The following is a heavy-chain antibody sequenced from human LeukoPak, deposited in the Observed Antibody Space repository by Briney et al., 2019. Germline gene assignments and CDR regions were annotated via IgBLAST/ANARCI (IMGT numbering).Heavy chain of an antibody. V-gene: IGHV3-48*03. J-gene: IGHJ4*02. CDR1: GFTFSNYE. CDR2: ITTGGSTI. Sequence: GGSLRLSCAASGFTFSNYEMNWVRQAPGKGLEWVSYITTGGSTIYYADSVKGRFTISRDNAKNSLHLQMNSLRAEDTAVYYCARDGYSGYDHFDYWGQGTLVTVSS. CDR3: ARDGYSGYDHFDY. D-gene: IGHD5-12*01.